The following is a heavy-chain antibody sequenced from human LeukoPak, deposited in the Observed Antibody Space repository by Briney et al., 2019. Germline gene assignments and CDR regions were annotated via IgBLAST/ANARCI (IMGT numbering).Heavy chain of an antibody. V-gene: IGHV3-30*18. CDR1: GFTFSSNG. Sequence: PGGSLRLSCAASGFTFSSNGMHWVRQAPRKGLEWVAVISYDGNNKYYADPVKGRFTISRDNSKNTLYLQMNSLRPEDTAVYYCAKDRGYDLGPDYWGQGTLVTVSS. CDR2: ISYDGNNK. J-gene: IGHJ4*02. D-gene: IGHD5-12*01. CDR3: AKDRGYDLGPDY.